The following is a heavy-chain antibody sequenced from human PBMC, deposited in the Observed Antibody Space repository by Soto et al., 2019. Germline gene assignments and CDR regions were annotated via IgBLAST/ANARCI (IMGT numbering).Heavy chain of an antibody. CDR3: ARDLQWLVPTGPFDP. J-gene: IGHJ5*02. CDR2: INAGNGNT. D-gene: IGHD6-19*01. V-gene: IGHV1-3*01. Sequence: GASVKVSCKASGYTFTSYAMHWVRQAPGQRLEWMGWINAGNGNTKYSQKFQGRVTITRDTSASTAYMELSSLRSEDTAVYYCARDLQWLVPTGPFDPWGQGTLVTVSS. CDR1: GYTFTSYA.